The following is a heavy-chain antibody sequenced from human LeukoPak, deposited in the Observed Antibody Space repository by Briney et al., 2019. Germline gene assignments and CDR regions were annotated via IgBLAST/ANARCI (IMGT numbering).Heavy chain of an antibody. V-gene: IGHV4-59*01. D-gene: IGHD3-10*01. CDR3: ARGGYYGSGNDFRFDP. J-gene: IGHJ5*02. CDR2: IFYTGST. CDR1: GGSISSYY. Sequence: SETLSLTCTVSGGSISSYYWSWIRQPPGKGLEWIGYIFYTGSTNYNPSLKSRVTISVLTSKNRFSLKLSSVTAADTAVYYCARGGYYGSGNDFRFDPWGQGTLVTVSS.